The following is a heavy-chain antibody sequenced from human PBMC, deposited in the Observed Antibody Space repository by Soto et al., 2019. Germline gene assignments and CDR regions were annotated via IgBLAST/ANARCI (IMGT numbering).Heavy chain of an antibody. CDR3: ARDYYGSGSYYFDY. CDR1: GGSISSYY. J-gene: IGHJ4*02. CDR2: IYYSGST. Sequence: ETLSLTCTVSGGSISSYYWSWIRQPPGKGLEWIGYIYYSGSTNYNPSLKSRVTISVDTSKNQFSLKLSSVTAADTAVYYCARDYYGSGSYYFDYWGQGTLVTVSS. V-gene: IGHV4-59*01. D-gene: IGHD3-10*01.